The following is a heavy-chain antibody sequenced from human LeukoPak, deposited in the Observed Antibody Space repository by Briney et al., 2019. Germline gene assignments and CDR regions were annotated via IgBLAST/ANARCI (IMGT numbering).Heavy chain of an antibody. CDR1: GYTFTGYY. CDR2: INPNSGGT. CDR3: ARDRKDCSSTSCYFRVSDWFDP. V-gene: IGHV1-2*02. D-gene: IGHD2-2*01. J-gene: IGHJ5*02. Sequence: GASVKVSCKASGYTFTGYYMHWVRRAPGQGLEWMGWINPNSGGTNYAQKFQGRVAMTRDTSISTAYMELSRLRSDDTAVYYCARDRKDCSSTSCYFRVSDWFDPWGQGTLVTVSS.